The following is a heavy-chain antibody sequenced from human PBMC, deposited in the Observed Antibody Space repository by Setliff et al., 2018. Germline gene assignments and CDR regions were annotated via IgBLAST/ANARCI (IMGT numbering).Heavy chain of an antibody. J-gene: IGHJ6*02. CDR1: GGSFSGYY. V-gene: IGHV4-34*01. D-gene: IGHD2-2*02. Sequence: SETLSLTCAVYGGSFSGYYWTWIRQPPGKGLEWIGEINHSGSSNYNPSLKSRVTISVDTSKNQFSLNLSSVTAADTAVYYCARDRQYCSSTSCYTSYFYYYAMDIWGQGTTVTVSS. CDR2: INHSGSS. CDR3: ARDRQYCSSTSCYTSYFYYYAMDI.